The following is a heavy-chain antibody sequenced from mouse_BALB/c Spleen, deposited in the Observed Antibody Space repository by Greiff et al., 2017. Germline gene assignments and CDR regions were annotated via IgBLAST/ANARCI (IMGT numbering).Heavy chain of an antibody. CDR3: TRRGGGAY. D-gene: IGHD1-1*02. CDR2: IDPANGNT. J-gene: IGHJ3*01. V-gene: IGHV14-3*02. Sequence: VHVKQSGAELVKPGASVKLSCTASGFNIKDTYMHWVKQRPEQGLEWIGRIDPANGNTKYDPKFQGKATITADTSSNTAYLQLSSLTSEDTAVYYCTRRGGGAYWGQGTLVTVSA. CDR1: GFNIKDTY.